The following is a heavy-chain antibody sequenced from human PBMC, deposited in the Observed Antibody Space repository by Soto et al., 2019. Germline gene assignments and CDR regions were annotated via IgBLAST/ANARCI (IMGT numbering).Heavy chain of an antibody. CDR2: ISYDGSNK. CDR3: ARGGYYDFWSGYYDCYFDY. Sequence: GGALRLSCAASGGTVSSYARHWVRQSPGKGLEWVAVISYDGSNKYYADSVKGRFTISRDNSKNTLYLQMNSLRAEDTAVYYCARGGYYDFWSGYYDCYFDYWGQGTLVPVSP. J-gene: IGHJ4*02. D-gene: IGHD3-3*01. V-gene: IGHV3-30-3*01. CDR1: GGTVSSYA.